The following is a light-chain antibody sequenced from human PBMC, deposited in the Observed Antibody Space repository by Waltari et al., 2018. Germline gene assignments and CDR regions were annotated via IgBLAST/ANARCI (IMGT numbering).Light chain of an antibody. J-gene: IGKJ2*01. CDR3: QQYSSFST. CDR1: QSVGTW. CDR2: MAS. Sequence: DIQMTQSPSTLSASVGARVTIPCRASQSVGTWLAWYQQKPGKAPKLLIYMASSLDSGVPSRFSGSGSGTDFTLTISSLQPDDFATYSCQQYSSFSTFGQGTKV. V-gene: IGKV1-5*03.